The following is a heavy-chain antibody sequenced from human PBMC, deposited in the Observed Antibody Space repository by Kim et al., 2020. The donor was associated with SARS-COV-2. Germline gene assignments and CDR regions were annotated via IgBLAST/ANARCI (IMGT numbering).Heavy chain of an antibody. Sequence: SETLSLTWTVSGGSISSGSYYWSWIRQHPGKGLEWIGYINYSGSTYYNPSLKSRVTISVDTSKNQFSLKLTSVTAADTAVYYCARDLPSYDILAGYSSGAFDIWGQGTMVTVSS. D-gene: IGHD3-9*01. CDR2: INYSGST. V-gene: IGHV4-31*02. CDR1: GGSISSGSYY. CDR3: ARDLPSYDILAGYSSGAFDI. J-gene: IGHJ3*02.